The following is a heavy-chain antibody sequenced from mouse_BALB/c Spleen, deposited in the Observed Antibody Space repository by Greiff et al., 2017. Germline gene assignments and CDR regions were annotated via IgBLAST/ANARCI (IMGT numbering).Heavy chain of an antibody. J-gene: IGHJ3*01. V-gene: IGHV5-17*02. CDR2: ISSGSSTI. CDR1: GFTFSSFG. D-gene: IGHD2-1*01. Sequence: EVQLVESGGGLVQPGGSRKLSCAASGFTFSSFGMHWVRQAPEKGLEWVAYISSGSSTIYYADTVKGRFTISRDNPKNTLFLQMTSLRSEDTAMYYCARSLYGNSWFAYWGQGTLVTVSA. CDR3: ARSLYGNSWFAY.